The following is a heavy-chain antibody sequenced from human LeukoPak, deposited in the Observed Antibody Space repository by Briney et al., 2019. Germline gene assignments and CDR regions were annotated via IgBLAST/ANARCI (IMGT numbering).Heavy chain of an antibody. Sequence: PGGSLRPSCVASGFTFSSYTMSWVRQAPGKGLEWVSALNAGGGSTHYADSVRGRFTISRDNSKNTLYLQMNSLRAEDTAVYYCASPVRDRYCSGGSCYSPFDFWGQGNLVTVSS. CDR3: ASPVRDRYCSGGSCYSPFDF. CDR2: LNAGGGST. CDR1: GFTFSSYT. D-gene: IGHD2-15*01. V-gene: IGHV3-23*01. J-gene: IGHJ4*02.